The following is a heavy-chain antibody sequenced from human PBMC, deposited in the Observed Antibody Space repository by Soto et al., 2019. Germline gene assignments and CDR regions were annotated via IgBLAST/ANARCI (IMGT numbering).Heavy chain of an antibody. J-gene: IGHJ6*02. CDR2: IIPIFGTA. V-gene: IGHV1-69*06. CDR1: GGTLSSYA. Sequence: GASVKVSCKASGGTLSSYAISWVRQAPGQGLEWMGGIIPIFGTANYAQKFQGRVTITADKSTSTAYMELSSLRSEDTAVYYCARAGGYCSSTSCYRDYYYYYGMDVWGQGTTVTAP. D-gene: IGHD2-2*01. CDR3: ARAGGYCSSTSCYRDYYYYYGMDV.